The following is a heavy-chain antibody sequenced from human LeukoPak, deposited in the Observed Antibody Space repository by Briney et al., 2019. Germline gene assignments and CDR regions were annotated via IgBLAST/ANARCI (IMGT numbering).Heavy chain of an antibody. V-gene: IGHV4-59*01. CDR2: IYYSGST. J-gene: IGHJ4*02. D-gene: IGHD1-1*01. CDR1: GGSISSYY. CDR3: ARSGMTTGTTGQFDY. Sequence: SETLSLTCTVSGGSISSYYWSWIRHPPGKGLEWIGYIYYSGSTNYNPSLKSRVTISVDPSKNQFSLKLSSVTAADTAVYYCARSGMTTGTTGQFDYWGQGTLVTVSS.